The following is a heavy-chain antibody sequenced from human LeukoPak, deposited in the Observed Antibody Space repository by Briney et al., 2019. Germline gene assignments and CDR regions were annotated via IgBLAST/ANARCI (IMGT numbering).Heavy chain of an antibody. J-gene: IGHJ3*02. CDR3: ARSDGYGLVGI. V-gene: IGHV4-4*02. D-gene: IGHD3-10*01. CDR1: GGSISSSNW. Sequence: PSETLSLTCAVSGGSISSSNWWSWVRRPPGKGLEWIGSIYSSGSTYYNPSLKSRVIIIIDTPKNHFSLTLSSVTAADTAVYYCARSDGYGLVGIWGQGTMVTVSS. CDR2: IYSSGST.